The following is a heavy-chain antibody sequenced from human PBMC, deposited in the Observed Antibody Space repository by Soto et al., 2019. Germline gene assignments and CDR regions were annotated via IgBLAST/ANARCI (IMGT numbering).Heavy chain of an antibody. CDR2: TCRYGREL. D-gene: IGHD1-1*01. CDR3: VRGTTAWRGMDY. CDR1: GFTFSTYC. J-gene: IGHJ4*02. V-gene: IGHV3-74*01. Sequence: GGSLRLSCAASGFTFSTYCMHWVRHTPGAGLVWVSRTCRYGRELYYADSVKGRFTISRDDAKNTLYLQMDSLRVEDTGIYYCVRGTTAWRGMDYWGQGALVTVSS.